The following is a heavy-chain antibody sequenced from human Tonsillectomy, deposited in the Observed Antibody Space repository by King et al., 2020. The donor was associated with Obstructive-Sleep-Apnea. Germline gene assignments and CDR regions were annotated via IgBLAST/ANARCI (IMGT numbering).Heavy chain of an antibody. V-gene: IGHV3-43D*03. Sequence: VQLVESGGVVVQPGGSLRLSCAASGFKFDDYAMHWVRQAPGKGLEWVSLISWDGGSTHYADSVKGGFSISRDNSENSLYLQVHSLRAEDTALYYCAKDMGSRRGYYFDYWGQGTLVTVSS. CDR2: ISWDGGST. CDR1: GFKFDDYA. D-gene: IGHD2-15*01. CDR3: AKDMGSRRGYYFDY. J-gene: IGHJ4*02.